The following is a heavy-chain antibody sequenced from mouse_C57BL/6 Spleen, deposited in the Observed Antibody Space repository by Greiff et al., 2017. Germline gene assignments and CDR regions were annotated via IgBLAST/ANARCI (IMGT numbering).Heavy chain of an antibody. CDR1: GFTFTDYY. J-gene: IGHJ4*01. D-gene: IGHD4-1*02. CDR2: IRNKANGYTT. V-gene: IGHV7-3*01. CDR3: ASSPNWDEDYYAMDY. Sequence: EVKVVESGGGLVQPGGSLSLSCAASGFTFTDYYMSWVRQPPGKALEWLGFIRNKANGYTTEYSASVKGRFTISRDNSQSILYLQMNALRAEDSATYYGASSPNWDEDYYAMDYWGQGTSVTVSS.